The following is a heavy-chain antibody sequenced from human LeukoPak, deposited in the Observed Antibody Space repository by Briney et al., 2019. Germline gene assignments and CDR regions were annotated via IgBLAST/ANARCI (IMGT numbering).Heavy chain of an antibody. Sequence: SVKVSCKASGGTFSSYAISWVRQAPGQGLEWMGRIIPIFGTANYAQKFQGRVTITTDESTSTAYMELSSLRSEDTAVYYCAREGDILTGYSPWGQGTPVTVSS. V-gene: IGHV1-69*05. CDR3: AREGDILTGYSP. CDR1: GGTFSSYA. CDR2: IIPIFGTA. D-gene: IGHD3-9*01. J-gene: IGHJ5*02.